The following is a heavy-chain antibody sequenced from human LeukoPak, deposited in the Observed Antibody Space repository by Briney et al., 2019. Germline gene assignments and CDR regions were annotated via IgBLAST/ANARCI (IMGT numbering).Heavy chain of an antibody. CDR2: IYYSGST. CDR1: GGSISSYY. V-gene: IGHV4-59*01. J-gene: IGHJ4*02. Sequence: SETLSLTCTVSGGSISSYYWSWIRQPPGKGLEWIGYIYYSGSTNYSPSLKSRVTISLDTSKNQFSLKLSSVTAADTAVYYCARAYCGGDCHTTHFDYWGQGTLVTVSS. D-gene: IGHD2-21*02. CDR3: ARAYCGGDCHTTHFDY.